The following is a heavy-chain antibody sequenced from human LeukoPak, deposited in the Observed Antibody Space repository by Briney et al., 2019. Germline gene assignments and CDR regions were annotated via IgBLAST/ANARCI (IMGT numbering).Heavy chain of an antibody. CDR3: ARVNYGGNFDY. J-gene: IGHJ4*02. D-gene: IGHD4-23*01. V-gene: IGHV3-74*01. Sequence: GGSLRLSCAPSGFTFSSDWMHWVRQAPGKGLVWVSRISGDGSTTTYADSVKGRFTISRDNAKNTLYLQMNSLRADDTAVYYCARVNYGGNFDYWGQGTLVTVSS. CDR2: ISGDGSTT. CDR1: GFTFSSDW.